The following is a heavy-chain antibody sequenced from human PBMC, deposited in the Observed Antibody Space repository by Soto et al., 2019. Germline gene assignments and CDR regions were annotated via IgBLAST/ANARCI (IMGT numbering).Heavy chain of an antibody. J-gene: IGHJ6*02. D-gene: IGHD3-10*01. Sequence: PGGSLRLSCAASGFTFSSYGMHWVRQAPGKGLEWVAVISYDGSNKYYADSVKGRFTISRDNSKNTLYLQMNSLRAEDTAVYYCAKDSSRRELWFGEYYGMDVWGQGTTVTVSS. CDR3: AKDSSRRELWFGEYYGMDV. V-gene: IGHV3-30*18. CDR2: ISYDGSNK. CDR1: GFTFSSYG.